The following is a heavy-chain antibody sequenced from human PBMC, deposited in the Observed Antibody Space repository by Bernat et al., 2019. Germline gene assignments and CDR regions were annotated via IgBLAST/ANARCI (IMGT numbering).Heavy chain of an antibody. D-gene: IGHD4-11*01. V-gene: IGHV3-23*01. J-gene: IGHJ4*02. CDR3: AGGDSNYVSWDFDY. Sequence: EVQLLESGGGLVQPGGSLRLSCAASGFTFSSYAMSWVRQAPGKGLGWVSAISGSGCSTYYADSVQGRFTISRDNSKNTLYLQMNSLRAEDTAVYYCAGGDSNYVSWDFDYWGQGTLVTVSS. CDR2: ISGSGCST. CDR1: GFTFSSYA.